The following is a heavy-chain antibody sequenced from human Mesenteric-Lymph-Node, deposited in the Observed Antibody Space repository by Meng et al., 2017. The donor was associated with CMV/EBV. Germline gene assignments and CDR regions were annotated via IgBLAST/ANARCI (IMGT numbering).Heavy chain of an antibody. CDR3: ARSGVVVPAALREHREYLGSYYYGMDV. D-gene: IGHD2-2*01. Sequence: SETLSLTCTVSGGSVSSGSYYWSWIRQPPGKGLEWIGYIYYSGSTNYNPSLKSRVTISVDTSKNQFSLKLSSVTAADTAVYYCARSGVVVPAALREHREYLGSYYYGMDVWGQGTTVTVSS. V-gene: IGHV4-61*01. CDR1: GGSVSSGSYY. CDR2: IYYSGST. J-gene: IGHJ6*02.